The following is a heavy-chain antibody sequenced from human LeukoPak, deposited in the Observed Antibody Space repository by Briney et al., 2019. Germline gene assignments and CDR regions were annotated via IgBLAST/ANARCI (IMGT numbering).Heavy chain of an antibody. V-gene: IGHV4-34*01. CDR2: INHSGST. CDR1: GGSFSGYY. CDR3: ARVSYYDSSGNRGAFDY. J-gene: IGHJ4*02. D-gene: IGHD3-22*01. Sequence: NPSETLSLTCAVYGGSFSGYYWSWIRQPPGKGLEWSGEINHSGSTNYNPSLKSRVTISVDTSKNQFCLKLSSVTAADTAVYYCARVSYYDSSGNRGAFDYWGQGTLVTVSS.